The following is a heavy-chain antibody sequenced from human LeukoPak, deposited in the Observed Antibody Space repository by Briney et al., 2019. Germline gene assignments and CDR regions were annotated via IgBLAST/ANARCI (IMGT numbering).Heavy chain of an antibody. V-gene: IGHV4-39*01. J-gene: IGHJ4*02. CDR1: GGSISSSSYY. D-gene: IGHD4-17*01. CDR3: ARHGVVADGDYVRVVGSFDY. CDR2: IYYSGST. Sequence: SETLSLTCTVSGGSISSSSYYWGWIRQPPGKGLEWIGSIYYSGSTYYNPSLKSRVTISVDTSKNQFSLKLSSVTAADTAVYYCARHGVVADGDYVRVVGSFDYWGQGTLVTVSS.